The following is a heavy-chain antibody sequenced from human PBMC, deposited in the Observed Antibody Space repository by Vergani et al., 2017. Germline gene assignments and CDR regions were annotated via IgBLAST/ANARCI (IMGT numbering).Heavy chain of an antibody. V-gene: IGHV3-21*01. J-gene: IGHJ2*01. CDR1: GFTFSSYS. Sequence: EVQLVESGGGLVKPGGSLRLSCAASGFTFSSYSMNWVRQAPGKGLEWVSSISSSSSYIYYADSVKGRFTISRDNANNSLYLQMNSLRAEDTAVYYCARDRGYDFWSGYYDPWYFDLWGRGTLVTVSS. CDR3: ARDRGYDFWSGYYDPWYFDL. D-gene: IGHD3-3*01. CDR2: ISSSSSYI.